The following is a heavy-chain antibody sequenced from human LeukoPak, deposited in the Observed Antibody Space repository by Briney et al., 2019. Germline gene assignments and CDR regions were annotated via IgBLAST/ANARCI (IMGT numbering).Heavy chain of an antibody. CDR2: ISAYNGNT. D-gene: IGHD3-22*01. J-gene: IGHJ4*02. CDR1: GYTFTSYG. V-gene: IGHV1-18*01. CDR3: AKDYYYYDSSGSVDY. Sequence: ASVTVSCKASGYTFTSYGISWVRQAPGQGLEWMGWISAYNGNTNYAQKLQGRVTMTTDTSTSTAYMELRSLRSDDTAVYYCAKDYYYYDSSGSVDYWGQGTLVTVSS.